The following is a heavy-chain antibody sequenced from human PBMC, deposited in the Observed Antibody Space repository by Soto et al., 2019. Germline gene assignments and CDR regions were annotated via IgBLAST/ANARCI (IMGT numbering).Heavy chain of an antibody. J-gene: IGHJ5*02. CDR2: VNRGASSL. Sequence: GGSLRLSCAASGFSLSDHGVNWVRQAPGRGLEWISSVNRGASSLYYAESVKGRFTMSRDDAKNSVYLQMNSLRDEDTAVYYCARQINWRDGGAWGQGTLVTVSS. V-gene: IGHV3-48*02. D-gene: IGHD3-16*01. CDR1: GFSLSDHG. CDR3: ARQINWRDGGA.